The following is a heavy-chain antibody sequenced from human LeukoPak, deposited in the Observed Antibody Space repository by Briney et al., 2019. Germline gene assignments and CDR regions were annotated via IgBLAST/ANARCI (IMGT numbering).Heavy chain of an antibody. CDR2: ISSTGGTA. V-gene: IGHV3-23*01. J-gene: IGHJ2*01. CDR1: GFTFSSFG. Sequence: GGSLRLSCAASGFTFSSFGMSWVRQAPGKGLEWVSAISSTGGTAYYADSVKGRFTISRDNSKNTLYLQMNSLRAEDTAVYYCARDGLAAATLHWCFDLWGRGTLVTVSS. D-gene: IGHD2-15*01. CDR3: ARDGLAAATLHWCFDL.